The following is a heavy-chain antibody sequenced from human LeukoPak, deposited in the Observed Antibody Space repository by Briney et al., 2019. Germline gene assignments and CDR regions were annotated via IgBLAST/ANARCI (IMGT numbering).Heavy chain of an antibody. CDR2: IYHSGST. J-gene: IGHJ4*02. V-gene: IGHV4-39*07. CDR3: ARGRRAARTHFDY. Sequence: PSETLSLTCTVSGGSISSSSYYWGWIRQPPGKGLEWIGEIYHSGSTNYNPSLKSRVTISVDKSKNQFSLKLSSVTAADTAVYYCARGRRAARTHFDYWGQGTLVTVSS. D-gene: IGHD6-6*01. CDR1: GGSISSSSYY.